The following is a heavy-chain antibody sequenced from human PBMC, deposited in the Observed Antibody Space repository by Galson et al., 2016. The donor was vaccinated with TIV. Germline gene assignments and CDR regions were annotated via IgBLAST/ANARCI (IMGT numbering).Heavy chain of an antibody. J-gene: IGHJ4*02. D-gene: IGHD7-27*01. V-gene: IGHV3-30*18. CDR2: ISYDGSNK. CDR3: AKDRDLYPPFMGTFDH. Sequence: SLRLSCAASGFTFSRFGMHWVRQAPGKGLEWVAVISYDGSNKYYADSVKGRLTISRDNSKNTLYLQTNSLRAEDTAVYYCAKDRDLYPPFMGTFDHWGQGTMVTVSS. CDR1: GFTFSRFG.